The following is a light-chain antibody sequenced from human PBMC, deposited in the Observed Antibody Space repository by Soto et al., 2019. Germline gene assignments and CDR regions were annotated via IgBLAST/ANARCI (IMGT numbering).Light chain of an antibody. Sequence: ENVLTQSPGILSLSPGERATLSCRASQTINGNYLAWYQQRPGQAPRLLISSASKRATGVPDKFSGSGSGTDFTLTISRLGHEDSAVYYCQQYNSPQWPVGHGTKVEI. J-gene: IGKJ1*01. CDR1: QTINGNY. V-gene: IGKV3-20*01. CDR2: SAS. CDR3: QQYNSPQWP.